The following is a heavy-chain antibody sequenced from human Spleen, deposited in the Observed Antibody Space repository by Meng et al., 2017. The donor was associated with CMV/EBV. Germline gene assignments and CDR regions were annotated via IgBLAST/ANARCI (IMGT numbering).Heavy chain of an antibody. Sequence: SETLSLTCTVSGGSISSSSYYWGWIRQPPGKGLEWIGSIYYSGTTYCNPSLKSRVTISVDTSKNQFSLKLSSVTAADTAVYYCARGSSTSWMAFDYWGQGTLVTVSS. V-gene: IGHV4-39*07. CDR2: IYYSGTT. CDR3: ARGSSTSWMAFDY. D-gene: IGHD2-2*01. J-gene: IGHJ4*02. CDR1: GGSISSSSYY.